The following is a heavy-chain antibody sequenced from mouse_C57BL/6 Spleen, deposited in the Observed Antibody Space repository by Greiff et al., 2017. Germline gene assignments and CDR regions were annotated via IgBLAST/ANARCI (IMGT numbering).Heavy chain of an antibody. CDR3: ARNGGNYPHFDY. CDR2: ISSGSSTI. Sequence: DVKLVESGGGLVKPGGSLKLSCAASGFTFSDYGMHWVRQAPEKGLEWVAYISSGSSTIYYADTVKGRFTISRDNAKNTLFLQMTSLRSEDTAMYYCARNGGNYPHFDYWGQGTTLTVSS. D-gene: IGHD1-1*02. J-gene: IGHJ2*01. V-gene: IGHV5-17*01. CDR1: GFTFSDYG.